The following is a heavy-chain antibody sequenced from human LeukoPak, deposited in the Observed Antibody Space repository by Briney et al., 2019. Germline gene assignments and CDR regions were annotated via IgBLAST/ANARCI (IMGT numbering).Heavy chain of an antibody. J-gene: IGHJ5*02. CDR3: ARDLGYCSGGSCYNWFDP. CDR2: ISACNGNT. CDR1: GYTFTSYG. V-gene: IGHV1-18*01. D-gene: IGHD2-15*01. Sequence: ASVKVSCKPSGYTFTSYGISWVRQAPGQGPGWMGWISACNGNTNYAQKLQGRVTMTTDTSTSTAYMELRSLRSDDTAVYYCARDLGYCSGGSCYNWFDPWGQGTLVTVSS.